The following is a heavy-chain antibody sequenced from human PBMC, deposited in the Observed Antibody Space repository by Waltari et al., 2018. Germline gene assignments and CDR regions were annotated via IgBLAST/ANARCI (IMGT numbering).Heavy chain of an antibody. Sequence: EVQLVESGGGLVKPGGSLRLSCAASGFTFTSFSINWVRQAPGKWLEWVSSISSSINNISYADSVKCRFTISRDNAKYSLYLQMNSLRVEDTAVYHCARDVLGYYGMDVWGQGTTVTVSS. V-gene: IGHV3-21*01. J-gene: IGHJ6*02. CDR2: ISSSINNI. CDR3: ARDVLGYYGMDV. CDR1: GFTFTSFS. D-gene: IGHD2-8*01.